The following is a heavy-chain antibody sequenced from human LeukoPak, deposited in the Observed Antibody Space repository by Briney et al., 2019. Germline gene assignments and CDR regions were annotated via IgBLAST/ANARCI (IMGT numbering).Heavy chain of an antibody. Sequence: PGGSLRLSCAASGFTFSSYSMNWVRQAPGKGLEWVSSISSSSSYIYYADPVKGRFTISRDNAKNSLYLQMNSLRTEDTAVYSCARQDCSGGSCYLDYWGQGMLVTVSS. CDR2: ISSSSSYI. V-gene: IGHV3-21*01. CDR1: GFTFSSYS. D-gene: IGHD2-15*01. CDR3: ARQDCSGGSCYLDY. J-gene: IGHJ4*02.